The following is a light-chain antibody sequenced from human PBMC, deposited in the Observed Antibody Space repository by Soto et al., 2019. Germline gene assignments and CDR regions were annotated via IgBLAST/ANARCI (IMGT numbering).Light chain of an antibody. V-gene: IGLV2-14*01. CDR3: SSYTSSSTVV. CDR1: NRDVGGYNY. CDR2: DVS. Sequence: SVLTQPSSLSGSPGQSITISCPGTNRDVGGYNYVSWYQQHPGKAPKLMIYDVSNRPSGVSNRFSGSKSGNTASLTISGLQAEDEADYYCSSYTSSSTVVFGGGTKVTVL. J-gene: IGLJ2*01.